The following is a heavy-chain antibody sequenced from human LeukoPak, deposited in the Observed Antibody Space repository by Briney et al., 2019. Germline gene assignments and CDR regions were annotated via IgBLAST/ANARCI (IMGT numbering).Heavy chain of an antibody. Sequence: SVKVSCKASGATFSSYAISWVRQAPGQGLEWMGRIIPIFGIANYAQKFQGRVTITADKSTSTAYMELSSLRSEDTAVYYCARDESLGEPVYWGQGTLVTVSS. J-gene: IGHJ4*02. CDR1: GATFSSYA. D-gene: IGHD3-16*01. CDR2: IIPIFGIA. V-gene: IGHV1-69*04. CDR3: ARDESLGEPVY.